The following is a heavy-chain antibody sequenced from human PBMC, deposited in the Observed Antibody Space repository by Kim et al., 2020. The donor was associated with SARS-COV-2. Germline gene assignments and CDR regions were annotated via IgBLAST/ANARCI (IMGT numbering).Heavy chain of an antibody. CDR2: IYYSGST. V-gene: IGHV4-39*01. CDR1: GGSISSSSYY. Sequence: SKTLSLTCTVSGGSISSSSYYWGWIRQPPGKGLEWIGSIYYSGSTYYNPSLKSRVTISVDTSKNQFSLKLSSVTAADTAVYYCARSRDGYNLGPGYWGQGTLVTVSS. J-gene: IGHJ4*02. D-gene: IGHD5-12*01. CDR3: ARSRDGYNLGPGY.